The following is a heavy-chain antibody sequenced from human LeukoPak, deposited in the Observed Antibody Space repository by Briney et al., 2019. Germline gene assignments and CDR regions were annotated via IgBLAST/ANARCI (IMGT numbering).Heavy chain of an antibody. CDR3: ARGAGAFDY. V-gene: IGHV4-39*07. J-gene: IGHJ4*01. CDR2: IYYSGCT. CDR1: GGSISSSSYY. D-gene: IGHD4/OR15-4a*01. Sequence: PSETLSLTCSVSGGSISSSSYYWGWIRQPPGKGLEWIGTIYYSGCTYYNPSLKSRLTISVDTSTNQFSLKLSSVTDADTAVCYCARGAGAFDYWGHGTLVTVSS.